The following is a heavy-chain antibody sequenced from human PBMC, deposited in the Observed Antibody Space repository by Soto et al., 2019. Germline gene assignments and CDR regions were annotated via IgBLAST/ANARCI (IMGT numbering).Heavy chain of an antibody. V-gene: IGHV3-30*18. CDR1: GFIFSSYG. J-gene: IGHJ4*02. CDR2: ISYDGSNK. Sequence: GGSLRLSCAASGFIFSSYGMHWVRQAPGKGLEWVAVISYDGSNKYYADSVKGRFTISRDNSKNTLYLQMNSLRAEDTAVYYCAKDRDIVGATIFDYWGQGTLVTVSS. D-gene: IGHD1-26*01. CDR3: AKDRDIVGATIFDY.